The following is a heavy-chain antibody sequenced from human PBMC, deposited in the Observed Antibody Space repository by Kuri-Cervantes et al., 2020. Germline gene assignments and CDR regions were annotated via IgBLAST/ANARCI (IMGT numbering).Heavy chain of an antibody. D-gene: IGHD2-15*01. CDR2: ISGSGGST. Sequence: GESLKISCAASGFTFSSYSMNWVRQAPGKGLEWVSAISGSGGSTYYADSVKGRFTISRDNSKNTLYLQMNSLRAEDTAVYYCASVACPLGYWGQGTLVTVSS. CDR3: ASVACPLGY. V-gene: IGHV3-23*01. J-gene: IGHJ4*02. CDR1: GFTFSSYS.